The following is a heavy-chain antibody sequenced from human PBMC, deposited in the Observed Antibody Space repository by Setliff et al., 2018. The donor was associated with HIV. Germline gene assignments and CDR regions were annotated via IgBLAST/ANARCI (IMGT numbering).Heavy chain of an antibody. CDR1: GFTFSTFW. CDR2: IKPDGSSK. D-gene: IGHD3-16*01. CDR3: VRWGLPYGIDA. Sequence: PGGSLSLSCAASGFTFSTFWMGWVRQAPGKGREWVAHIKPDGSSKKYVDSVKGRFTISRDNAKDSLYLQMHSLRAEDTAVYYCVRWGLPYGIDAWGQGTLVTVSS. J-gene: IGHJ4*02. V-gene: IGHV3-7*01.